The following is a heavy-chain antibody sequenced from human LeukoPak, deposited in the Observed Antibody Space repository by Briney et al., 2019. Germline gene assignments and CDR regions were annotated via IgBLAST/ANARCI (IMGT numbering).Heavy chain of an antibody. D-gene: IGHD2-8*01. V-gene: IGHV1-8*01. CDR3: ARKWVYCTNGICFTGYEY. J-gene: IGHJ4*02. CDR1: GYTFTSYD. CDR2: MNPNSGNT. Sequence: ASVKVSCKASGYTFTSYDINWVRHATGQGLEWMGWMNPNSGNTGYAQKFQGRVTMTRNTSISTAYMELSSLRSEDTAVYYCARKWVYCTNGICFTGYEYWGQGTLVTVSS.